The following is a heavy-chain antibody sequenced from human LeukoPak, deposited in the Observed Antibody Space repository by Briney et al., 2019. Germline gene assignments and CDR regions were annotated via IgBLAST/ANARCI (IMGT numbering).Heavy chain of an antibody. J-gene: IGHJ4*02. CDR1: GFTFRAYA. Sequence: GGSLRLSCAASGFTFRAYAMSWVRQAPGKGLEWVSAISGSGGSTYYADSVKGRFTISRDNSKNTLYLQMNSLRAEDTAVYYCAKGRSIAAAGGAGFDYWGQGTLVTVSS. D-gene: IGHD6-13*01. CDR3: AKGRSIAAAGGAGFDY. V-gene: IGHV3-23*01. CDR2: ISGSGGST.